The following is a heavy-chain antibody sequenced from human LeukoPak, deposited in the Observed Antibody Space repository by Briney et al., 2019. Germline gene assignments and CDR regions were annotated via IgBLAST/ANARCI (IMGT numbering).Heavy chain of an antibody. CDR2: ISGSGGST. Sequence: GGSLRLSCAASGFTFSSYAISWVRQAPGKGLEWVSAISGSGGSTYYADSVKGRFTISRDNSKNTLYLQMNSLRAEDTAVYYCAKEGVLRFLEWLLFYFDYWGQGTLVTVSS. V-gene: IGHV3-23*01. D-gene: IGHD3-3*01. CDR1: GFTFSSYA. J-gene: IGHJ4*02. CDR3: AKEGVLRFLEWLLFYFDY.